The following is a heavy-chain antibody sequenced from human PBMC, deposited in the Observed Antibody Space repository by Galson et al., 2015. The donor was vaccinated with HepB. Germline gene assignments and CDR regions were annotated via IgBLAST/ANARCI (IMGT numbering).Heavy chain of an antibody. CDR1: GYNFTSYW. V-gene: IGHV5-51*01. D-gene: IGHD3-22*01. Sequence: QSGAEVKKPGESLKISCKGSGYNFTSYWIGWVRQMPGKGLEWMGVIYPGDSDVRYSPSFQGQVTISADKSTSIAYLQWSSLKASDTAMYYCAKMHGGGWGYYGSSGYQYCASWGQGTLVTVSS. J-gene: IGHJ4*02. CDR2: IYPGDSDV. CDR3: AKMHGGGWGYYGSSGYQYCAS.